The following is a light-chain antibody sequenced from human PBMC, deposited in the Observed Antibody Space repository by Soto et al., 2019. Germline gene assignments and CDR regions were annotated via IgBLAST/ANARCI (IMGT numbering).Light chain of an antibody. Sequence: QSALTQPPSVSAAPGQKVTIPCSGSSSNIGNNYVSWYQQLPRAAPKLLIYENNKRPSGIPDRFSGSKSGTSATLGITGLQTGDEADYYCGTWDSSLSAGVFGGGTKLTV. J-gene: IGLJ3*02. CDR2: ENN. V-gene: IGLV1-51*01. CDR3: GTWDSSLSAGV. CDR1: SSNIGNNY.